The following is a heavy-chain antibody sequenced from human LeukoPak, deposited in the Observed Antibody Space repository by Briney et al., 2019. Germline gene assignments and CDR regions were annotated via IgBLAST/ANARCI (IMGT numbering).Heavy chain of an antibody. CDR3: ATGGTTVTTPFDY. CDR1: GGSITSSSYY. CDR2: IYYSGST. V-gene: IGHV4-39*07. D-gene: IGHD4-17*01. J-gene: IGHJ4*02. Sequence: KPSETLSLTCTVSGGSITSSSYYWGWIRQPPGKGLEWIGNIYYSGSTYYNPSLKSRVTISADTSKNQFSLKLSSVTAADTAVHYCATGGTTVTTPFDYWGQGTLVTVSS.